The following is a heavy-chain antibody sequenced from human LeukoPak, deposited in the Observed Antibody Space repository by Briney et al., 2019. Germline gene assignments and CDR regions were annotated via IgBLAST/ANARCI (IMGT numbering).Heavy chain of an antibody. J-gene: IGHJ3*02. V-gene: IGHV3-33*01. CDR1: GFTFSSYG. CDR2: IWYDGSNK. CDR3: ARWWDHDAFDI. D-gene: IGHD1-26*01. Sequence: GGSLRLSCAASGFTFSSYGMHWVRQAPGKGLEWVAVIWYDGSNKYYADSVKGRFTISRDNSKNTLYLQMNSLRAEDTAVYYCARWWDHDAFDIWGQGTMVTVSS.